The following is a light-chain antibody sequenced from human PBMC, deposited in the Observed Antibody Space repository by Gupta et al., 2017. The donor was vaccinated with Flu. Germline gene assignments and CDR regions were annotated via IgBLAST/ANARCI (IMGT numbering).Light chain of an antibody. J-gene: IGKJ3*01. V-gene: IGKV1-33*01. CDR2: DTS. Sequence: DIQMTQSPSSLSASVGDRVTISCQAFQDISFNLNWYHQKPGEAPQLLIYDTSTWAPGVPSRFSVSGCGTDVTLTITNRQQEDVGSYYCHQDDNLPLFAFGHGTKVDV. CDR1: QDISFN. CDR3: HQDDNLPLFA.